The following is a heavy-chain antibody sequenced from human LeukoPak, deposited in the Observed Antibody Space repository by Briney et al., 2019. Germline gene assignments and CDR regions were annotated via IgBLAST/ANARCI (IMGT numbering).Heavy chain of an antibody. CDR2: IIPIFGTA. CDR1: GGTFSSYA. Sequence: PRAPVKVSCTASGGTFSSYAISWVRQAPGQGLEWMGGIIPIFGTANYAQKFQGRVTITADESTSTAYMELSSLRSEDTAVYYCARYITGTMDWYFDLWGRGTLVTVSS. V-gene: IGHV1-69*13. J-gene: IGHJ2*01. CDR3: ARYITGTMDWYFDL. D-gene: IGHD1-20*01.